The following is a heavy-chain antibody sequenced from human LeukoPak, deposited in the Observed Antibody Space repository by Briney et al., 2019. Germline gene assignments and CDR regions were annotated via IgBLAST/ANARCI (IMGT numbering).Heavy chain of an antibody. V-gene: IGHV3-74*01. D-gene: IGHD4-17*01. CDR1: RFTFSTYW. CDR2: INSDGSST. Sequence: GGSLRLSCAASRFTFSTYWMHWVRQAPGKGLVWVSRINSDGSSTDYADSVKGRFTISRDNAKNTLYLDMNSLRAEDTAVFYCATDQDHGYFRQWGQGTLVIVSS. CDR3: ATDQDHGYFRQ. J-gene: IGHJ1*01.